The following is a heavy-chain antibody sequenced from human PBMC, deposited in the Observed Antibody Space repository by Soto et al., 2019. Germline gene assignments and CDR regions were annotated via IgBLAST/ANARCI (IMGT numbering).Heavy chain of an antibody. CDR3: ARRMTWSLWCFDL. CDR1: GYTFKDYD. CDR2: MNPNSGNT. J-gene: IGHJ2*01. V-gene: IGHV1-8*01. Sequence: QVQLLQSGAEVKQPGTSVRVSCRASGYTFKDYDINWVRRAPGQGLEWMGWMNPNSGNTAYARKFHDRITMTRSVSAGTAFMELNSLTPEYTAVYYCARRMTWSLWCFDLWGSGTQVTVSS. D-gene: IGHD3-3*01.